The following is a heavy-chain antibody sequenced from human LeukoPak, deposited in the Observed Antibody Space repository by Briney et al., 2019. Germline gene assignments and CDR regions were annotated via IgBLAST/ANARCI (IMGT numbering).Heavy chain of an antibody. CDR2: ISSGGNTI. CDR1: GFTFSSYE. V-gene: IGHV3-48*03. CDR3: ARTSGERDNWFVP. J-gene: IGHJ5*02. Sequence: PGGSLRLSCAASGFTFSSYEMNWVRQAPGKGLEWVSYISSGGNTIYYADSVKGRFTIFRDNAKNSLYLQMNSLRAEDTAVYYCARTSGERDNWFVPWGQGTPVTVSS. D-gene: IGHD4-17*01.